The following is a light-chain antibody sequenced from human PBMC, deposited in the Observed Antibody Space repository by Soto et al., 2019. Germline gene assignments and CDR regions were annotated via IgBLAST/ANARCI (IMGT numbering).Light chain of an antibody. Sequence: QSVLTQPPSASGTPGQRVTISCSGSSSNIGSNYVYWYQQLPGTAPKLLIYRNNPRPSGVPDRFSGSKSGTSASLAISGLRSEDEADYYCAAWDDSLSGHPVWVFGGGTKLTVL. V-gene: IGLV1-47*01. J-gene: IGLJ3*02. CDR3: AAWDDSLSGHPVWV. CDR1: SSNIGSNY. CDR2: RNN.